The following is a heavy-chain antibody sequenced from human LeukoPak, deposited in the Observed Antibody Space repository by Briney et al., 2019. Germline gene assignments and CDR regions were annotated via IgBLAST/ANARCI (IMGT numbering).Heavy chain of an antibody. CDR3: ARDALYDFWSGYGVGYYYYYMDV. J-gene: IGHJ6*03. V-gene: IGHV3-30*01. D-gene: IGHD3-3*01. Sequence: PGRSLRLSCAASGFTFSSYAMHWVRQAPGKGLEWVAVISYDGSNKYYADSVKGRFTISRDNSKNTLYLQMNSLRAEDMAVYYCARDALYDFWSGYGVGYYYYYMDVWGKGTTVTVSS. CDR1: GFTFSSYA. CDR2: ISYDGSNK.